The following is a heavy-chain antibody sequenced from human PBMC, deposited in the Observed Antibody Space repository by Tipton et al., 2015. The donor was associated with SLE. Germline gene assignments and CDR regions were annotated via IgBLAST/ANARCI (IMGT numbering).Heavy chain of an antibody. CDR1: GYSFTSYW. Sequence: QSGAEVKKPGESLKISCKGSGYSFTSYWIGWVRQMPGKGLEWMGIIYPGDSDTRYSPSFQGQVTISAAKSISTASLQGSSRKASDTAMYYCARQYSYAKGYFDYWGQGTLVTVSS. D-gene: IGHD5-18*01. J-gene: IGHJ4*02. CDR2: IYPGDSDT. CDR3: ARQYSYAKGYFDY. V-gene: IGHV5-51*01.